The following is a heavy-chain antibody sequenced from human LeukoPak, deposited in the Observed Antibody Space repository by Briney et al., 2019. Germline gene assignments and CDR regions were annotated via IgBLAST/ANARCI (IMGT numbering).Heavy chain of an antibody. J-gene: IGHJ4*02. Sequence: PSETLSLTCTVSGGSISSGDCYWSWIRQPPGKGLEWIGYIYYSGSTYYNPSLKSRVTISVDTSKNQFSLKLSSVTAADTAVYYCARVPTTYCTNGVCYYFDYWGQGTLVTVSS. CDR3: ARVPTTYCTNGVCYYFDY. CDR2: IYYSGST. V-gene: IGHV4-30-4*08. CDR1: GGSISSGDCY. D-gene: IGHD2-8*01.